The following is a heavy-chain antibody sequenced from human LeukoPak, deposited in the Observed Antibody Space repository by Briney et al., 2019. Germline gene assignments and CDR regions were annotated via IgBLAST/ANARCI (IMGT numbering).Heavy chain of an antibody. CDR1: GGSISSSSYY. Sequence: SETLSLTCTVSGGSISSSSYYWGWIRQPPGKGLEWIGSIYHSGSTYYNPSLKSRVTISVDTSKNQFSLKLSSVTAADTAVYYCARLYDYVWGYYPKYYFDYWGQGTLVTVSS. CDR2: IYHSGST. D-gene: IGHD3-16*01. V-gene: IGHV4-39*07. CDR3: ARLYDYVWGYYPKYYFDY. J-gene: IGHJ4*02.